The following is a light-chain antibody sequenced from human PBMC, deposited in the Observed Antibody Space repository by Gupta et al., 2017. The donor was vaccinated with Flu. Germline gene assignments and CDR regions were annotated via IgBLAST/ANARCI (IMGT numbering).Light chain of an antibody. CDR1: QTVGIN. V-gene: IGKV3-15*01. CDR3: QQPNIRRT. J-gene: IGKJ1*01. CDR2: GAS. Sequence: SPTTLSLSPGESATRSCRASQTVGINLDWYQQKPGQVPRVIIYGASNRATGVPVRFSGSGSGTEFTLTSSSRQSEDFAVYYWQQPNIRRTFGQGTKVEIK.